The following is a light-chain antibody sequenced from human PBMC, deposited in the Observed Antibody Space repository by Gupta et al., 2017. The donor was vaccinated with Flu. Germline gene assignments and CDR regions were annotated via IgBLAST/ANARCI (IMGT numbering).Light chain of an antibody. Sequence: EIVLTQSPATLSLSPGERATLSCRASQSVSSYLAWYQQKPGQAPRLLIYDASNRATGIPARFSGSGCGTDFTLTISSRDQEDFAVYYCQQLSNWPPFTFGHGTKVDIK. CDR2: DAS. J-gene: IGKJ3*01. CDR3: QQLSNWPPFT. V-gene: IGKV3-11*01. CDR1: QSVSSY.